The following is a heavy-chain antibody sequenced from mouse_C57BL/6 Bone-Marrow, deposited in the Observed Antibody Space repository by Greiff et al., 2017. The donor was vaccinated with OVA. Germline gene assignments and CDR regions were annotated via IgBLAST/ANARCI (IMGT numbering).Heavy chain of an antibody. CDR3: ARWKLGYAMDY. Sequence: EVQLQQSGPELVKPGASVKISCKASGYSFTGYYMNWVKQSPEKSLEWIGEINPSTGGTTYNQKFKAKATLTVDKSSSTAYMQLKSLTSEDSAVYYCARWKLGYAMDYWGQGTSVTVSS. CDR2: INPSTGGT. CDR1: GYSFTGYY. V-gene: IGHV1-42*01. J-gene: IGHJ4*01.